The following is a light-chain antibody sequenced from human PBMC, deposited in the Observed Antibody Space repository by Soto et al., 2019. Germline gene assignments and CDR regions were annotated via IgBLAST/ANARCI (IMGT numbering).Light chain of an antibody. CDR3: QQYNNWPPEDT. CDR1: QSVSSN. J-gene: IGKJ2*01. Sequence: EIGMTQSRATLSVSPGERATRACRASQSVSSNLAWYQQKPGQAPRLLIYGASTRATGIPARFSGSGSGTEFTLTISSLQSEDFAVYYCQQYNNWPPEDTFGQGTKLEIK. CDR2: GAS. V-gene: IGKV3-15*01.